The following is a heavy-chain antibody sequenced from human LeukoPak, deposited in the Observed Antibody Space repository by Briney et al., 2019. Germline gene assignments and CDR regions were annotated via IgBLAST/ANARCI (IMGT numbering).Heavy chain of an antibody. V-gene: IGHV1-69*06. CDR1: GGTFSNYS. CDR3: ARADPAGCIGY. J-gene: IGHJ4*02. Sequence: GASVKVSCKASGGTFSNYSFSWVRQAPGQGLEWMGGIIPIFGTSNYAQKFQGRVTITADKSTSTAYMELSSLRSDDTAVYYCARADPAGCIGYWGQGTLVTVSS. CDR2: IIPIFGTS.